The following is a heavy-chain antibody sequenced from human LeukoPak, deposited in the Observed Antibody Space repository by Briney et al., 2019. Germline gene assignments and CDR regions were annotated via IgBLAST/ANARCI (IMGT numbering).Heavy chain of an antibody. CDR3: AGTNSSSWPMFYYFDY. D-gene: IGHD6-13*01. Sequence: PSETLSLTCTVSGGSISSYYWSWIRQPPGKGLEWIGYIYYSGSTNYNPSLKSRVTISVDTSKNQSSLKLSSVTAADTAVYYCAGTNSSSWPMFYYFDYWGQGTLVTVSS. V-gene: IGHV4-59*01. CDR1: GGSISSYY. CDR2: IYYSGST. J-gene: IGHJ4*02.